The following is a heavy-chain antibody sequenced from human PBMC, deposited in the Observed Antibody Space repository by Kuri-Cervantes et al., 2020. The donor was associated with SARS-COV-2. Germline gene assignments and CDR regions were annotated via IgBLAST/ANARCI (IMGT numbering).Heavy chain of an antibody. CDR3: ASQLYGDYRYYYYYYMDV. Sequence: ASVKVSCKASGYTFTGYYMHWVRQAPGQGLEWMGWINPNSGGTNYAQKFQGRVTMTRDTSISTAYMELSSLRSEDTAVYYCASQLYGDYRYYYYYYMDVWGKGTTVTVSS. V-gene: IGHV1-2*02. CDR1: GYTFTGYY. CDR2: INPNSGGT. D-gene: IGHD4-17*01. J-gene: IGHJ6*03.